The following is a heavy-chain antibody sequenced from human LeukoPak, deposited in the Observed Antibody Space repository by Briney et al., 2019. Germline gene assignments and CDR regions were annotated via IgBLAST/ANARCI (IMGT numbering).Heavy chain of an antibody. J-gene: IGHJ3*02. CDR2: ISAYNGNT. CDR1: GYTFSSYG. Sequence: GASVKVSCKASGYTFSSYGISWVRQAPGQRLEWMGWISAYNGNTNYAQKFQGRVTMITDTSTNTAYMELRSLRADDTAVYYCARDGFFGSGIVGAFDIWGQGTMVTVSS. V-gene: IGHV1-18*01. D-gene: IGHD3-10*01. CDR3: ARDGFFGSGIVGAFDI.